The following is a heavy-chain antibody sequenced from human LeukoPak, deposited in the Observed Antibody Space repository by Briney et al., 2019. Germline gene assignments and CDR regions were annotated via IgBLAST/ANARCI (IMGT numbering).Heavy chain of an antibody. CDR3: ARDTAMGTVGGDY. CDR1: GFTFSTNT. CDR2: ISSGSSYI. V-gene: IGHV3-21*01. J-gene: IGHJ4*02. D-gene: IGHD5-18*01. Sequence: GGSLRLSCAASGFTFSTNTMNWVRQAPGKGLEWVSSISSGSSYIYYADSVKGRFTISRDNAKNSLYLQMNSLRAEDAAVYYCARDTAMGTVGGDYWGQGTLVTVSS.